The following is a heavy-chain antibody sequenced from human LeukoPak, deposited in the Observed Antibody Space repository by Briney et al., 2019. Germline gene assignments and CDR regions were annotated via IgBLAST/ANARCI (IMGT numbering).Heavy chain of an antibody. Sequence: ASVKVSCKASGGTFSSYAISWVRQAPGQGLEWMGGIIPIFGTANYAQKFQGRVTITADESTSTAYMELSSLRSEDTAVYYCACGGSWYAASFLDYWGQGTLVTVSS. J-gene: IGHJ4*02. V-gene: IGHV1-69*01. CDR3: ACGGSWYAASFLDY. D-gene: IGHD6-13*01. CDR1: GGTFSSYA. CDR2: IIPIFGTA.